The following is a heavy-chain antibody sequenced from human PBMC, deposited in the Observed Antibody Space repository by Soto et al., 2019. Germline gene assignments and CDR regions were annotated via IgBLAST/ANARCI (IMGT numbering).Heavy chain of an antibody. CDR2: IIPILGIA. CDR3: ATNPWVYGDTGRYYFDY. CDR1: GGTFSSYT. Sequence: ASVKVSCKASGGTFSSYTISWVRQAPGQGLEWMGRIIPILGIANYAQKFQGRVTITADKSTSTAYMELSSLRSEDTAVYYCATNPWVYGDTGRYYFDYWGQGTLVTVSS. D-gene: IGHD4-17*01. V-gene: IGHV1-69*02. J-gene: IGHJ4*02.